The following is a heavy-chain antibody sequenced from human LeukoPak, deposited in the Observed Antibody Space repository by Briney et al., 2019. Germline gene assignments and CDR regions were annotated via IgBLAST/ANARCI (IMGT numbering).Heavy chain of an antibody. CDR3: ASYYYDSSGSYWYYGMDV. J-gene: IGHJ6*02. V-gene: IGHV3-74*01. Sequence: GGSLRLSCAASGFSFSSYWMHWVRQAPGKGLVWVSRINGDGSSTRYADSVKGRFTISRDNAKNTLYLQMNSLRAEDTAVYYCASYYYDSSGSYWYYGMDVWGQGTTVTVSS. D-gene: IGHD3-22*01. CDR2: INGDGSST. CDR1: GFSFSSYW.